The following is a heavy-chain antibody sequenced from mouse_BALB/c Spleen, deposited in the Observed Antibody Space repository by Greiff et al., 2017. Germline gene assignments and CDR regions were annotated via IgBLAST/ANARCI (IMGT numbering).Heavy chain of an antibody. CDR1: GFSLTSYG. V-gene: IGHV2-2*02. Sequence: VQRVESGPGLVQPSQSLSITCTVSGFSLTSYGVHWVRQSPGKGLEWLGVIWSGGSTDYNAAFISRLSISKDNSKSQVFFKMNSLQANDTAIYYCARKDYRYQDDAMDYWGQGTSVTVSS. CDR3: ARKDYRYQDDAMDY. CDR2: IWSGGST. J-gene: IGHJ4*01. D-gene: IGHD2-14*01.